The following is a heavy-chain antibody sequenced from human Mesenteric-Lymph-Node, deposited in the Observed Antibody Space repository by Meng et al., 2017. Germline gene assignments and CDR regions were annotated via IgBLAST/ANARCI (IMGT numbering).Heavy chain of an antibody. Sequence: GESLKISCKGFGFTFTDYWVVWVRQQPGKGLEWMEMIYPDDSETRYSPAFQGQVIMSVDKTSGTAHLQWNSLRASDTAMYYCARQTGKGDTGYYYGMDVWGQGTTVTVSS. J-gene: IGHJ6*02. CDR3: ARQTGKGDTGYYYGMDV. CDR1: GFTFTDYW. V-gene: IGHV5-51*01. D-gene: IGHD2-2*03. CDR2: IYPDDSET.